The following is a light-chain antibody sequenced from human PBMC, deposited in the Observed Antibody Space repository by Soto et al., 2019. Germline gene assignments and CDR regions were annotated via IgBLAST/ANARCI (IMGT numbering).Light chain of an antibody. Sequence: DIQMTQSPSSLSAFVGDRVTITCRASQGISNYLAWYQQKPGRVPKLLIYAASTLQSGVSSRFSGSGSGTDFTLTISRLQPEDVANYYCQRFNSDPPTFGQGTKVAIK. J-gene: IGKJ1*01. CDR3: QRFNSDPPT. CDR2: AAS. CDR1: QGISNY. V-gene: IGKV1-27*01.